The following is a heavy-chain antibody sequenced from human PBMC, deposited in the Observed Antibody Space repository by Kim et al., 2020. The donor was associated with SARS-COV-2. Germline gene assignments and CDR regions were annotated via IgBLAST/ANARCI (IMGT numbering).Heavy chain of an antibody. J-gene: IGHJ4*02. CDR2: RGGT. V-gene: IGHV1-2*02. Sequence: RGGTQFAQKFQGRVTMTRDMSINTAYMQLSSLGSDDTAIYYCARDGGGFDYWGQGTLVTVSP. CDR3: ARDGGGFDY.